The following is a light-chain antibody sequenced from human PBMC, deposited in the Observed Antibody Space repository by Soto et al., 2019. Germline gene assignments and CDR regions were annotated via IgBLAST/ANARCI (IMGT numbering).Light chain of an antibody. J-gene: IGKJ1*01. CDR1: QPIINY. V-gene: IGKV1-39*01. CDR2: AAS. Sequence: DIQMTQSPSSLSASIGDRVTIACRASQPIINYLSWYQQKLGKAPKLLIYAASTLQSGVPSRFSGSGSGTDFTLTISSLQPDDFATYYCQHYNVYPWTFGQGTKVDIK. CDR3: QHYNVYPWT.